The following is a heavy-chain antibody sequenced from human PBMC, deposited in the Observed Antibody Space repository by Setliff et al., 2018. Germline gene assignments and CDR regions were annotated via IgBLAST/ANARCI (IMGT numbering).Heavy chain of an antibody. Sequence: PSETLSLTCTVSGGSISTNSYYWGWIRQPPGKGLEWIGSMYFSGSTYYNPSLKSRVTMSIDKSKNEFSLKMGSVTAADTAVYYCARAPRYFDSTGSYFDGWGQGTLVTVSS. CDR2: MYFSGST. CDR1: GGSISTNSYY. V-gene: IGHV4-39*07. J-gene: IGHJ4*02. CDR3: ARAPRYFDSTGSYFDG. D-gene: IGHD3-22*01.